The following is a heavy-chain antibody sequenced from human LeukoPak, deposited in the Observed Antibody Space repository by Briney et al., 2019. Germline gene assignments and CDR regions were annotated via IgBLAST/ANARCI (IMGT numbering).Heavy chain of an antibody. V-gene: IGHV1-2*02. D-gene: IGHD6-6*01. J-gene: IGHJ6*03. CDR1: GGTFTGYY. Sequence: ASVKVSCKASGGTFTGYYMHWVRQAPGQGLEWMGWINPNSGGTNYAQKFQGRVTMTRDTSTSTVYMEVRSLRSDDTAVYYCAREGLRSIAARRGTRDYMDVWGKGTTVIVSS. CDR2: INPNSGGT. CDR3: AREGLRSIAARRGTRDYMDV.